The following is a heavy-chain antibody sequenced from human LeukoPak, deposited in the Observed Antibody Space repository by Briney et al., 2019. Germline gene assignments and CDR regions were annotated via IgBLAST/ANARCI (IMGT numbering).Heavy chain of an antibody. CDR1: GFTFSSYG. CDR3: ARAGSSWFLSGFDY. V-gene: IGHV3-30*02. Sequence: GGSLRLSCAASGFTFSSYGMHWVRQAPGKGLEWVAFIRYDGSNKYYADSVKGRFTISRDNSKNTLYLQMNSLRAEDTAVYYCARAGSSWFLSGFDYWGQGTLVTVSS. J-gene: IGHJ4*02. D-gene: IGHD6-13*01. CDR2: IRYDGSNK.